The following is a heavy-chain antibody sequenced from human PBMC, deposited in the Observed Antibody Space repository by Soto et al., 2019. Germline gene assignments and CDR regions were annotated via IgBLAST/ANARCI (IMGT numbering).Heavy chain of an antibody. CDR2: ISSSGSTI. J-gene: IGHJ4*02. CDR1: GFTFSDYY. CDR3: ARDLVITPGITMVRGVIGY. D-gene: IGHD3-10*01. V-gene: IGHV3-11*01. Sequence: QVQLVESGGGLVKPGGSLRLSCAASGFTFSDYYRSWIRQAPGKGLEWVSYISSSGSTIYYADSVKGRFTISRDNAKNSLYLQMNSLRAEDTAVYYCARDLVITPGITMVRGVIGYWGQGTLVTVSS.